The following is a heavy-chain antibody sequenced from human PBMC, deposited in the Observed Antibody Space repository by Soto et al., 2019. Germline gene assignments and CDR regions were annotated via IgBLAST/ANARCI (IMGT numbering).Heavy chain of an antibody. Sequence: QVQLVQSGAEVKEPGSSVKVSCKVSGGTFTTYTITWVRQAPGQGLEWMGRIIPIFGLANPAQKFQDRVTITADKATDTSFMEIRNLRSEDTAVYFCIFDGKPGVVYFDYWGQGTLVTASS. J-gene: IGHJ4*02. CDR3: IFDGKPGVVYFDY. CDR1: GGTFTTYT. D-gene: IGHD2-21*01. V-gene: IGHV1-69*02. CDR2: IIPIFGLA.